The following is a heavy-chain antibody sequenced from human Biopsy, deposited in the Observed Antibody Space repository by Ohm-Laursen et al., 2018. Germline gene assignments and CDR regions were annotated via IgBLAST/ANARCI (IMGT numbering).Heavy chain of an antibody. CDR3: TGDSGGLGDY. J-gene: IGHJ4*02. CDR2: IHGDERSA. Sequence: GSLRLSCTASGFTFSRSAMHWVRQAPGKGLMWVSRIHGDERSATYAEPVKGRFTISRDNAKNTLHLQMNSLRAEDTAVYYCTGDSGGLGDYWGQGTLVTVSS. D-gene: IGHD2-8*02. V-gene: IGHV3-74*03. CDR1: GFTFSRSA.